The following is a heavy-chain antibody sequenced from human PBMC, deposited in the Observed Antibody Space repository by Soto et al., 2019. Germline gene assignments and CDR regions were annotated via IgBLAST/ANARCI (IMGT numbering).Heavy chain of an antibody. CDR2: ISYDGSNK. V-gene: IGHV3-30*18. CDR3: AKGFKGYNPIDY. Sequence: QVQLVESGGGVVQPGRSLRLSCAASGFTFSSYGMHWVRQAPGKGLEWVAVISYDGSNKYYADSVKGRFTISRDNSKNTLYLQMNSLRAEDTAVYYCAKGFKGYNPIDYWGQGTLVTISS. D-gene: IGHD5-12*01. J-gene: IGHJ4*02. CDR1: GFTFSSYG.